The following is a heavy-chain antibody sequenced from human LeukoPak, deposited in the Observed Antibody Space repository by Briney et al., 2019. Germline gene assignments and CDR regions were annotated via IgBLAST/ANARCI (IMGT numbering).Heavy chain of an antibody. V-gene: IGHV3-21*01. D-gene: IGHD3-22*01. Sequence: GGSLRLSCAASGFTFSSYSMNWVRQAPGKGLEWVSSISSSSSYIYYADSVKGRFTISRDNAKNSLYLQMNSLRAEDTAVYYCARDLFSDYYDSSGYAFDIWGQGTIVTVSS. CDR2: ISSSSSYI. CDR1: GFTFSSYS. J-gene: IGHJ3*02. CDR3: ARDLFSDYYDSSGYAFDI.